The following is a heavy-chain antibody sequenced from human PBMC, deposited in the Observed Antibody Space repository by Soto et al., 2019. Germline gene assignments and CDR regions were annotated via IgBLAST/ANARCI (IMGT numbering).Heavy chain of an antibody. V-gene: IGHV3-30*18. CDR3: AKDQELYCSGGSCYAYGMDV. CDR1: GFTFSSYG. D-gene: IGHD2-15*01. CDR2: ISYDGSNK. J-gene: IGHJ6*02. Sequence: PGGSLRLSCAASGFTFSSYGMHWVRQAPGKGLEWVAVISYDGSNKYYADSVKGRFTISRDNSKNTLYLQMNSLRAEDTAVYYCAKDQELYCSGGSCYAYGMDVWGQGTTVTVSS.